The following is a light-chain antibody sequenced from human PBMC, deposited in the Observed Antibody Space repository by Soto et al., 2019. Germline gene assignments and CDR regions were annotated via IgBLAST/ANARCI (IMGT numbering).Light chain of an antibody. CDR2: DVN. J-gene: IGLJ2*01. Sequence: QSVLTQPASVSGSPGQSITISCTGTSSDIGAYNFVCWYQQHPGKAPNLMIYDVNILPSGVSNRFSGSKSGNTASLTISGLQAEDEADYYCTSWTTSTTMIFGGGTQLTVL. CDR1: SSDIGAYNF. CDR3: TSWTTSTTMI. V-gene: IGLV2-14*03.